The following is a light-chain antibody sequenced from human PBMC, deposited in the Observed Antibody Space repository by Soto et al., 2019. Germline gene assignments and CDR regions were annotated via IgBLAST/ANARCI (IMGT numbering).Light chain of an antibody. J-gene: IGKJ1*01. CDR2: KAS. CDR3: QKTNNFPWT. CDR1: QAVPNN. Sequence: DIHLTQSPSFLSASVGDRFTMTCRPSQAVPNNMAWYQQKPGKPPKLLIYKASTLKSGVPSRFSGSGFGTDFTLTISSLQPEDFATYYCQKTNNFPWTFGQGTKVDIK. V-gene: IGKV1-9*01.